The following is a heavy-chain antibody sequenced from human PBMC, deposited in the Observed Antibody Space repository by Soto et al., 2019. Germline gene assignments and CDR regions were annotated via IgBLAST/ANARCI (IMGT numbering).Heavy chain of an antibody. CDR3: ARVDGYNPILN. V-gene: IGHV4-61*08. Sequence: TLSLTCTVSGGSISSGGFYWSWVRQPPGKGLEWIGYIYYSGSTNYNPSLKSRVTISVDTSKNQFSLKLSSVTAADTAVYYCARVDGYNPILNWGQGTLVTVSS. D-gene: IGHD5-12*01. CDR2: IYYSGST. J-gene: IGHJ4*02. CDR1: GGSISSGGFY.